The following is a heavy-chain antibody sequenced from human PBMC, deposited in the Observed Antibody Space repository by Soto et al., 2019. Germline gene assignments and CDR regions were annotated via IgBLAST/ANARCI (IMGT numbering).Heavy chain of an antibody. CDR2: IYYSGST. V-gene: IGHV4-31*03. D-gene: IGHD6-25*01. CDR1: GGSISSGGYY. J-gene: IGHJ3*02. CDR3: ARHLRLSAFAI. Sequence: SETLSLTCTVSGGSISSGGYYWSWIRQHPGKGLEWIGYIYYSGSTYYNPSLKSRVTISVDTSKNQFSLKLSSVTAADTAVYFCARHLRLSAFAISGQRTMVTVSS.